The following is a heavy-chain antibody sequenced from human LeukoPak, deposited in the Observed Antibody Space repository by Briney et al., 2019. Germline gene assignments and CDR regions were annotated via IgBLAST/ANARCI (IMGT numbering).Heavy chain of an antibody. Sequence: PSETLSLTCAVYGGSFSGYYWSWIRQPPGKGLEWIGEINHSGSTNYNPSLKSRVTISVDTSKNQFSLKLSSVTAADTAVYYCARGRATYDFWSGQKIDYWGQVTLVTVSS. D-gene: IGHD3-3*01. J-gene: IGHJ4*02. CDR3: ARGRATYDFWSGQKIDY. CDR1: GGSFSGYY. CDR2: INHSGST. V-gene: IGHV4-34*01.